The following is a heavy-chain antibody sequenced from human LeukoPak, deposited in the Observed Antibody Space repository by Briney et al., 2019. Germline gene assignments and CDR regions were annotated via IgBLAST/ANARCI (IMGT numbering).Heavy chain of an antibody. V-gene: IGHV4-38-2*02. Sequence: PSETLSLTCTVSGYSISSNYDWGWIRQPPGKGLEWIGSFYQSGSTYYNPSLKSRVTISVDTSENQFSLKLNSVTAADTAVYFCARGPYYDFWSGYKSMDNWFDPWGQGTLVTVSS. D-gene: IGHD3-3*01. CDR1: GYSISSNYD. CDR2: FYQSGST. J-gene: IGHJ5*02. CDR3: ARGPYYDFWSGYKSMDNWFDP.